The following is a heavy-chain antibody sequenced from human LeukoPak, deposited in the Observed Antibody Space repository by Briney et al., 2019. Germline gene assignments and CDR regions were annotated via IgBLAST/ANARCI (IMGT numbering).Heavy chain of an antibody. CDR1: GFSSYS. CDR2: ISSGSDYI. J-gene: IGHJ4*02. V-gene: IGHV3-21*01. D-gene: IGHD3-16*01. CDR3: ARDPWGTHAY. Sequence: GGSLRLSCAASGFSSYSLNWVRQAPGKGLEWVSSISSGSDYIYYADSVKGRFTISRDNAKNSLYLQMNSLRAEDTAIYYCARDPWGTHAYWGQGPWSPSPQ.